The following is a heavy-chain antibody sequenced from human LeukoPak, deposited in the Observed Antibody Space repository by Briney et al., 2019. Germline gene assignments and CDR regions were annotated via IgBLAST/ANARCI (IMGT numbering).Heavy chain of an antibody. CDR1: GGSISSSSYY. Sequence: SETLSLTCTVSGGSISSSSYYWGWISQPPGKGLEWIGSIYYSGSTYYNPSLKSRVTISVDTSKNQFSLKLSSVTAAGTAVYYCASPTSGSFEYFQHWGQGTLVTVSS. CDR3: ASPTSGSFEYFQH. D-gene: IGHD1-26*01. V-gene: IGHV4-39*01. CDR2: IYYSGST. J-gene: IGHJ1*01.